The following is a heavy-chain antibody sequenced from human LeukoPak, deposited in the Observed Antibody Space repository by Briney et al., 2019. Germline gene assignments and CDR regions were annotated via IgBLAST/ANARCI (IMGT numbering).Heavy chain of an antibody. V-gene: IGHV3-21*01. CDR2: ISSSSSYI. D-gene: IGHD6-13*01. J-gene: IGHJ5*02. CDR3: ARDPMSGSSWYLTINWFDP. Sequence: GGSLRLSCAASGFTFSSYSMNWVRQAPGKGLEWVSSISSSSSYIYYADSVKGRFTISRDNAKNSLYLQMNSLRAEDTAVYYCARDPMSGSSWYLTINWFDPWGQGTLVTVSS. CDR1: GFTFSSYS.